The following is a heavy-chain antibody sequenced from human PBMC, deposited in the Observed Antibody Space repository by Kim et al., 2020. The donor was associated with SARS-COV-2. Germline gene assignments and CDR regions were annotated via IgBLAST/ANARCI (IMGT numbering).Heavy chain of an antibody. CDR3: ARAPLLNGPVGP. J-gene: IGHJ5*02. Sequence: SETLSLTCTVSGGSVSSGSYYWSWIRQPPGKGLEWIGYIYYSGSTNYNPSLKSRVTISVDTSKNQFSLKLSSVTAADTAVYYCARAPLLNGPVGPWGQGTLVTVSS. D-gene: IGHD1-26*01. CDR2: IYYSGST. V-gene: IGHV4-61*01. CDR1: GGSVSSGSYY.